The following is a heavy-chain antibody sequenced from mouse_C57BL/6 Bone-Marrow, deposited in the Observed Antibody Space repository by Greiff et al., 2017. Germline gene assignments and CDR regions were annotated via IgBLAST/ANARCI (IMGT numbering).Heavy chain of an antibody. CDR3: AKCGWVYFDY. CDR1: GYTFTSYW. Sequence: VQLQQPGAELVKPGASVKLSCKASGYTFTSYWMHWVKQRPGQGLEWIGMIHPNSGSTNYNEKFKSKATLTVDKSSSTAYMQLSGLTSEDSAVYYSAKCGWVYFDYWGQGTTLTVSS. J-gene: IGHJ2*01. CDR2: IHPNSGST. D-gene: IGHD1-1*02. V-gene: IGHV1-64*01.